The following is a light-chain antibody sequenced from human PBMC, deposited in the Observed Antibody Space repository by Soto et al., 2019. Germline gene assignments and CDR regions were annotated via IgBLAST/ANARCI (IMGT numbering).Light chain of an antibody. CDR1: SGDVGGYKY. Sequence: QSVLTQPASVSGFPGQSITISCTGTSGDVGGYKYVCWYQQHPGKAPKVMIYDVTNRPSGVSNRFSGSKSGNTASLTISGLQADDEGDYYCSSYTSSGTLFGTGTKVTVL. CDR2: DVT. J-gene: IGLJ1*01. V-gene: IGLV2-14*01. CDR3: SSYTSSGTL.